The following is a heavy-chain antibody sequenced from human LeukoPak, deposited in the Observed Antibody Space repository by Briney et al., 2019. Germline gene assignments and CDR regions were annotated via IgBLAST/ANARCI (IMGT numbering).Heavy chain of an antibody. CDR1: GFTFSSYA. CDR3: ASRYPYSGSYFDY. V-gene: IGHV3-30*04. D-gene: IGHD1-26*01. Sequence: PGGSLRLSCAASGFTFSSYAMHWVRQAPGKGLEWVAVISYDGSNKYYADSVKGRFTISRGNSKNTLYLQMNSLRAEDTAVYYCASRYPYSGSYFDYWGQGTLVTVSS. J-gene: IGHJ4*02. CDR2: ISYDGSNK.